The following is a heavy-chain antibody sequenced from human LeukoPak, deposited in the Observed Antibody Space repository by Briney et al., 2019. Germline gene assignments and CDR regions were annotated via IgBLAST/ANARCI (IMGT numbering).Heavy chain of an antibody. CDR2: IYPPTGGT. J-gene: IGHJ4*02. CDR1: GYTFTAYH. V-gene: IGHV1-2*02. Sequence: SVKVSCKTSGYTFTAYHMHWVRQAPGQGLELMGWIYPPTGGTILAEKFQGSVTMTRDTSITTAYMELSGLNFDDTAVYYCVRENWYYDHWGQGTLVTVSS. CDR3: VRENWYYDH. D-gene: IGHD3-16*01.